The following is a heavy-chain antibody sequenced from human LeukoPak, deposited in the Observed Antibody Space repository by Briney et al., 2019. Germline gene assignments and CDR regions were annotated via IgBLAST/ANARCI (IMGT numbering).Heavy chain of an antibody. J-gene: IGHJ4*02. CDR3: ARYCGGGSCFDY. D-gene: IGHD2-15*01. Sequence: SETLSLTCTVSGGSISSSSYYWGWIRQPPGKGLEWIGSIYYSGSTYYNPSLKSRVTISVDTSKNQFSLKLSSVTAADTAVYYCARYCGGGSCFDYWGQGTLVTVSS. CDR2: IYYSGST. CDR1: GGSISSSSYY. V-gene: IGHV4-39*01.